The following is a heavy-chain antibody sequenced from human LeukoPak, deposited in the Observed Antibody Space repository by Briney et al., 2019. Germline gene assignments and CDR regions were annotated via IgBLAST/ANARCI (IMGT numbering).Heavy chain of an antibody. CDR1: GYSFSTYW. J-gene: IGHJ5*02. Sequence: GESLKISCKTSGYSFSTYWIGWVREMPGTGLGWVGTIYSDDSDTRYSPSFQGQVVISADRSIRTAYLQWNTLKTSDTAMYYCVRQRGASGTINHFDPWGQGTLVTVSS. V-gene: IGHV5-51*01. D-gene: IGHD3-10*01. CDR2: IYSDDSDT. CDR3: VRQRGASGTINHFDP.